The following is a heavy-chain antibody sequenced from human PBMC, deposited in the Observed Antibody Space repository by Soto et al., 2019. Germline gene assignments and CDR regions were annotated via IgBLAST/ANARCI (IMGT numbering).Heavy chain of an antibody. V-gene: IGHV1-3*01. CDR2: INAGNANT. CDR1: GNNFTSYS. D-gene: IGHD3-9*01. CDR3: ASYEADILTGVCYYYGMDV. J-gene: IGHJ6*02. Sequence: SSVKVSCRASGNNFTSYSMHWVRQAPGQRRKWMGWINAGNANTKYSQKFQGRVTITRDTSASTAYMELSSLRSDDTAVYYCASYEADILTGVCYYYGMDVWGQGTKVTVS.